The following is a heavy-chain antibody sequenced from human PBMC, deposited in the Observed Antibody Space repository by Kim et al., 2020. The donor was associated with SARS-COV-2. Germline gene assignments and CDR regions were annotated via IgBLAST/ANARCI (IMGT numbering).Heavy chain of an antibody. CDR3: ARGAGSSVFDP. Sequence: GGSLRLSCAASGFTFSNYWMTWVRQTPGKGLEWVASIKRDGSGQYYVDSLKGRFTISRDNAKNSLYLQMNSLRAEDTALYHCARGAGSSVFDPWGQGTLVTVSS. J-gene: IGHJ5*02. D-gene: IGHD1-26*01. V-gene: IGHV3-7*01. CDR1: GFTFSNYW. CDR2: IKRDGSGQ.